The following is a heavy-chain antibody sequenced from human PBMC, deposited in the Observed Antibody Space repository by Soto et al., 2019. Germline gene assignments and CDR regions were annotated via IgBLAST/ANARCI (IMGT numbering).Heavy chain of an antibody. CDR3: ARDYYDRYYYGMDV. CDR1: GGTFSIYA. Sequence: ASVKVSCKASGGTFSIYAISWVRQAPGQGLEWMGGIIPIFGTANYAQKFQGRVTITADESTSTAYMELSSLRSEDTAVYYCARDYYDRYYYGMDVWGQGTTVTVSS. V-gene: IGHV1-69*13. CDR2: IIPIFGTA. J-gene: IGHJ6*02. D-gene: IGHD3-22*01.